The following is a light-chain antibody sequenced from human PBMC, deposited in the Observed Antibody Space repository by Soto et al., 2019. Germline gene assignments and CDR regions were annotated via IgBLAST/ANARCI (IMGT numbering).Light chain of an antibody. V-gene: IGKV3-15*01. CDR3: QQYNTWPRT. J-gene: IGKJ1*01. Sequence: ETVMTQSPATLSVSPGERATLSCRASQSVSSDLAWYQQKPGQAPRLLIFGASTRATSIPARFTGSRSGTEFTLTISSLQSEDSAVYYCQQYNTWPRTFGQGTKVESK. CDR1: QSVSSD. CDR2: GAS.